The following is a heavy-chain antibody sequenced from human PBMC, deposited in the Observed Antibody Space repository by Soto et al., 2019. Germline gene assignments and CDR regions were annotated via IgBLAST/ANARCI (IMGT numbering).Heavy chain of an antibody. CDR3: ARLPLWFGELLPNWFDP. J-gene: IGHJ5*02. V-gene: IGHV4-34*01. Sequence: SETLSLTCAVYGGSFSGYYWSWIRQPPGKGLEWIGKIYHSGSTNYNPSLKSRVTISVDTSKNQFSLKLSSVTAADTAVYYCARLPLWFGELLPNWFDPWGQGTLVTVSS. CDR2: IYHSGST. CDR1: GGSFSGYY. D-gene: IGHD3-10*01.